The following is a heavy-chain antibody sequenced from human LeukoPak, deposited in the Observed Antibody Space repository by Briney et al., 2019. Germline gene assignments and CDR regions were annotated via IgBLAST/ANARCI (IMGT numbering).Heavy chain of an antibody. D-gene: IGHD3-22*01. CDR1: GFTVSSNY. V-gene: IGHV3-66*01. J-gene: IGHJ4*02. CDR2: IYSGGST. Sequence: GGSLRLSCAASGFTVSSNYMSWVRQAPVKGLEWVSVIYSGGSTYYADSVKGRFTISRDNSKNTLYLQMNSLRAEDTALYYCAKDPFSCRSSGCHGIDYWGQGTLVTVSS. CDR3: AKDPFSCRSSGCHGIDY.